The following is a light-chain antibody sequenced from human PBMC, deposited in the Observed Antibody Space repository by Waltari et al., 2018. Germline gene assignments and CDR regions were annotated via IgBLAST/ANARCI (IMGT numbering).Light chain of an antibody. CDR1: TSDVGSYDL. CDR3: CSYAGRGTYV. V-gene: IGLV2-23*02. Sequence: QSALTQPASVSWTPGQSITISCSGTTSDVGSYDLVSWYQQHPGEAPKLLICEVFKRPPDPSSRFSGAKSGSTASLTISGLQPEDEADYYCCSYAGRGTYVFGSGTKVTVL. CDR2: EVF. J-gene: IGLJ1*01.